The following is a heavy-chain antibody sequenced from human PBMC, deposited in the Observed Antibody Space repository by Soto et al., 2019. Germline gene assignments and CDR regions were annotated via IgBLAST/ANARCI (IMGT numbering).Heavy chain of an antibody. Sequence: GASVNVSCKASGGTFSGYAISWVRQAPGQGLEWMGGIIPIFGTANYAQKFQGRVTITADESTSTAYMELSSLRSEDTAVYYCARGRFLEWLGWFDPWGQGTLVTVSS. V-gene: IGHV1-69*13. CDR1: GGTFSGYA. CDR3: ARGRFLEWLGWFDP. D-gene: IGHD3-3*01. J-gene: IGHJ5*02. CDR2: IIPIFGTA.